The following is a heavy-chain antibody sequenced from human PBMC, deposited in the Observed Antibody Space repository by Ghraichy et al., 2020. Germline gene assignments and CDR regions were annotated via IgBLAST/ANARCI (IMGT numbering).Heavy chain of an antibody. Sequence: SGPTLVKPTQTLTLTCTFSGFSLNTGGVGVAWIRQPPGKALEWLALIYWNDDKRYRSSLKSRLTITKDTSKNQVVLTMTDMDPVDTATYYCAHRRDSSARLEYWGQGTLVTVSS. CDR1: GFSLNTGGVG. J-gene: IGHJ4*02. CDR3: AHRRDSSARLEY. D-gene: IGHD6-13*01. CDR2: IYWNDDK. V-gene: IGHV2-5*01.